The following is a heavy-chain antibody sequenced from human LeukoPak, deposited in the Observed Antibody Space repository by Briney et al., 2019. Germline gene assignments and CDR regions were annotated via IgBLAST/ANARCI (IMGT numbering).Heavy chain of an antibody. J-gene: IGHJ4*02. V-gene: IGHV3-30-3*01. CDR2: ISYDGSNK. Sequence: GGSLRLSCAASGSTFSSYAMHWVRQAPGKGLEWVAVISYDGSNKYCADSVKGRFTISRDNSKNTLYLQMNSLRAEDTAVYYCARVPYSSSFGLYYFDYWGQGTPVTVSS. CDR3: ARVPYSSSFGLYYFDY. D-gene: IGHD6-6*01. CDR1: GSTFSSYA.